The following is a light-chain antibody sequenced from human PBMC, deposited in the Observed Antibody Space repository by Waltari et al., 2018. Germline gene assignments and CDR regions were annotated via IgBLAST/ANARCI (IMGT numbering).Light chain of an antibody. CDR3: SSYTSSGTVI. CDR2: DVS. CDR1: GRDVGSYFY. V-gene: IGLV2-14*03. Sequence: QSALTQPASVSGSPGQSITIPCTGTGRDVGSYFYGSWYQQHPGKGPKLMIFDVSNRPSGVSNRFSGSKSGNTASLTISGLQAEDEADYYCSSYTSSGTVIFGGGTKLTVL. J-gene: IGLJ2*01.